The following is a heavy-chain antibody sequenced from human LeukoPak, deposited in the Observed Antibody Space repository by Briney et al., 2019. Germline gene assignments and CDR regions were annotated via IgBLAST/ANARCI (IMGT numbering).Heavy chain of an antibody. CDR1: GGSISSYY. Sequence: SETLSLTCSVSGGSISSYYWNWIRQPPGKGREWMGYIYYSGSTNYNPSLKSRVTISVDTSKNQFTLNLSSVTAADTAVYYCARRLGNRLLDYWGQGTLVTVAS. J-gene: IGHJ4*02. V-gene: IGHV4-59*08. D-gene: IGHD7-27*01. CDR3: ARRLGNRLLDY. CDR2: IYYSGST.